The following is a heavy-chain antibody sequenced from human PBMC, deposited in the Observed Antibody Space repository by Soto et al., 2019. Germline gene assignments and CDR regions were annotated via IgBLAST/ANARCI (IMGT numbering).Heavy chain of an antibody. V-gene: IGHV1-46*01. CDR3: ARVHCGGKCHPGEWFYYYGMDV. J-gene: IGHJ6*02. CDR2: INPKGGDA. Sequence: QVQLVQSGAEVKTPGASVEFSCKTSGFSFTTYYIHWVRQAPGQGLEWMGIINPKGGDARYAQKFQGRVTMTRDTSTSTVYMDPRGLTSQDKSLYYCARVHCGGKCHPGEWFYYYGMDVWGQGTTVTVSS. CDR1: GFSFTTYY. D-gene: IGHD2-15*01.